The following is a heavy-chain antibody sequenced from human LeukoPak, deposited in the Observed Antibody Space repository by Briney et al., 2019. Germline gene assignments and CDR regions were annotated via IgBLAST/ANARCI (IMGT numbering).Heavy chain of an antibody. V-gene: IGHV1-18*01. J-gene: IGHJ5*02. Sequence: ASVKVSCKASGYTFTSYGISWVRQAPGQGLEWMGWISAYNGNTNYAQKLQGRVTMTTDTSTSTAYMELRSLRSDDTAVYYCAREVIAAARSLGWFDPWGQGTLVTVSS. CDR1: GYTFTSYG. CDR2: ISAYNGNT. D-gene: IGHD6-13*01. CDR3: AREVIAAARSLGWFDP.